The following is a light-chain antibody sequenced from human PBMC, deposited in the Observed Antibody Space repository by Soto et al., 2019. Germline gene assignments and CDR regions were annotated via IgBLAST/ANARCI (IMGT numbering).Light chain of an antibody. CDR1: SSDVGGYNY. V-gene: IGLV2-8*01. Sequence: QSALTQPPSASGSPGQSVTISCTGTSSDVGGYNYVSWYQQHPGKAPKVMIYEVSKRPSGVPDRFSGSKSGNTASLTVSGLQVEDEADYYCSSFEASNNLLFGGGTKVTVL. CDR2: EVS. J-gene: IGLJ2*01. CDR3: SSFEASNNLL.